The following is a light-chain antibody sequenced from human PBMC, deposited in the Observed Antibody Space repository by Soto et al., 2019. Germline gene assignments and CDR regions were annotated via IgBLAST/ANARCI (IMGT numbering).Light chain of an antibody. CDR2: EVR. CDR1: SSDVGAYNY. J-gene: IGLJ2*01. Sequence: QSVLTQPASVSGSPGQSITISCTGTSSDVGAYNYVSWYQQHPGKAPKLMIYEVRNRPSGVSNRFSGSKSGNTASLTISGLQAEDEADYYCSSLTSSITVVFGGGTKVTVL. CDR3: SSLTSSITVV. V-gene: IGLV2-14*01.